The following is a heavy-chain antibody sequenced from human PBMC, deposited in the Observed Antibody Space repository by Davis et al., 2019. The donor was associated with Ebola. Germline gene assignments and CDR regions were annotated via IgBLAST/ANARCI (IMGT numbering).Heavy chain of an antibody. CDR2: IIPILGIA. J-gene: IGHJ4*02. Sequence: AASVKVSCKASGYTFTSYYMHWVRQAPGQGLEWMGRIIPILGIANYAQKFQGRVTITADESTSTAYMELSSLRSEDTAVYYCARRVGARSGFDYWGQGSLVTVSS. D-gene: IGHD1-26*01. CDR3: ARRVGARSGFDY. CDR1: GYTFTSYY. V-gene: IGHV1-69*02.